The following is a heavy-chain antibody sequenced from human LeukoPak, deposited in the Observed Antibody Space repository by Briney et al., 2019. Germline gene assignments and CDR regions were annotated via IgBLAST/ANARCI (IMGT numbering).Heavy chain of an antibody. CDR2: IYNGGNT. D-gene: IGHD1-26*01. V-gene: IGHV4-4*09. CDR3: AAGPWELDF. J-gene: IGHJ4*02. CDR1: GVSINTYY. Sequence: SETLSLACTVSGVSINTYYASWIRQAPGKGLEFIGFIYNGGNTNYNPSLKSRATISVDTSNNQFSLRLTSVTAADTAMYYCAAGPWELDFWGQGTLVTVSS.